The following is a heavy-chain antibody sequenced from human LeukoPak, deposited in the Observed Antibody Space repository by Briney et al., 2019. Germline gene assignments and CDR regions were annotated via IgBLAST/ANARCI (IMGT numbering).Heavy chain of an antibody. Sequence: ASVTVSCKASGGTFSSYAISWVRQAPGQGLEWMGGIIPIFGTANYAQKFQGRVTITADESTSTAYMELSSLRSEDTAVYYCARDWLTMVRGIIIVGNKYNWFDPWGQGTLVTVSS. CDR3: ARDWLTMVRGIIIVGNKYNWFDP. D-gene: IGHD3-10*01. J-gene: IGHJ5*02. V-gene: IGHV1-69*13. CDR1: GGTFSSYA. CDR2: IIPIFGTA.